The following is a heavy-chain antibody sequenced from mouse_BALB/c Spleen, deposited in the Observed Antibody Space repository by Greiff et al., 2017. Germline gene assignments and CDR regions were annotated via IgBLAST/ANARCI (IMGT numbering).Heavy chain of an antibody. CDR3: ARSFGSSYWFAY. J-gene: IGHJ3*01. D-gene: IGHD1-1*01. V-gene: IGHV14-3*02. Sequence: EVQLQQSAAELARPGASVKLSCTASGFNIKDTYMHWVKQRPEQGLEWIGRIDPANGNTKYDPKFQGKATITADTSSNTAYLQLSSLTSEDTAVYYCARSFGSSYWFAYWGQGTLVTVSA. CDR1: GFNIKDTY. CDR2: IDPANGNT.